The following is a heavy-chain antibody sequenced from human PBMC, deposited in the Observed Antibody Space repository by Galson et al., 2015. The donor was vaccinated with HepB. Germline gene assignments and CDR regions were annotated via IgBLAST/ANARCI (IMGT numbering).Heavy chain of an antibody. Sequence: SLRLSCAASGFTFSSYAMHWVRQAPGKGLEWVAVISYDGSNKYYADSVKGRFTISRDNSKNTLYLQMNSLRAEDTAVYYCARDRGAIVVPAATDYYYGMDVWGQGTTVTVSS. CDR3: ARDRGAIVVPAATDYYYGMDV. V-gene: IGHV3-30-3*01. CDR1: GFTFSSYA. CDR2: ISYDGSNK. J-gene: IGHJ6*02. D-gene: IGHD2-2*01.